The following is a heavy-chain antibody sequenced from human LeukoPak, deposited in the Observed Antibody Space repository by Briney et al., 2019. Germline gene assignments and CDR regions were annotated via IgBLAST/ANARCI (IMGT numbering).Heavy chain of an antibody. Sequence: AGRSLRLSCVASGFNFSNYGMQWVRQTTGKGGEGVAVIGDDAPVPHYADSVKGRFTISRDNSKNTLFLQMNSLGTEDTAVYYCAREHSLDNWFFDFWGQGTLVAAST. CDR3: AREHSLDNWFFDF. CDR1: GFNFSNYG. D-gene: IGHD1-20*01. V-gene: IGHV3-30*03. J-gene: IGHJ4*02. CDR2: IGDDAPVP.